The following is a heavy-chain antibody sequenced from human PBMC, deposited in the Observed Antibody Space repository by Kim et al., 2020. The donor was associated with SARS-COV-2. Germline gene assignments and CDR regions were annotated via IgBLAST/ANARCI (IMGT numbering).Heavy chain of an antibody. J-gene: IGHJ4*02. CDR1: GYTFTSYG. CDR2: ISAYNGNT. D-gene: IGHD3-22*01. V-gene: IGHV1-18*01. CDR3: ARDDGLASLRVPYDSRVRGYFDY. Sequence: ASVKVSCKASGYTFTSYGISWVRQAPGQGLEWMGWISAYNGNTNYAQKLQGRVTMTTDTSTSTAYMELRSLRSDDTAVYYCARDDGLASLRVPYDSRVRGYFDYWGQGTLVTVSS.